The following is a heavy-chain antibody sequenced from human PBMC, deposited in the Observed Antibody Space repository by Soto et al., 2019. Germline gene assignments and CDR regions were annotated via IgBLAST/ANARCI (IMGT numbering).Heavy chain of an antibody. CDR1: GGTPSNSA. V-gene: IGHV1-69*01. D-gene: IGHD3-22*01. CDR2: IIPVFGLV. Sequence: QVHLLLQSGAEVKKPGSSVKVSCKASGGTPSNSAISWVRQAPGQGLEWMGGIIPVFGLVKYAQNFQGRVTSTADESTNTAEMELSSLRPEDTAVYYCAGGRIVVVGSRAYYGMDVWGQGTTVTVSS. J-gene: IGHJ6*02. CDR3: AGGRIVVVGSRAYYGMDV.